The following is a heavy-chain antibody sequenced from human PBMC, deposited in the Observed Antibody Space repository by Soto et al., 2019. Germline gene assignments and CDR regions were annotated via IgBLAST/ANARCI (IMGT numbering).Heavy chain of an antibody. V-gene: IGHV1-46*01. Sequence: AAVKFSCKASGYTFTSYYMHWVRQAPGQGLEWMGIINPSGGSTSYAQKFQGRVTMTGDTSISTAYMELSSLTSAGTAVYYCARFVRHQLPTIDYWGQGALVTVSS. D-gene: IGHD1-26*01. J-gene: IGHJ4*02. CDR1: GYTFTSYY. CDR3: ARFVRHQLPTIDY. CDR2: INPSGGST.